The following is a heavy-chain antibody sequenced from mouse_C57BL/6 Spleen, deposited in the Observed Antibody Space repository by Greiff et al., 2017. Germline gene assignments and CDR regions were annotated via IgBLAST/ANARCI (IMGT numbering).Heavy chain of an antibody. J-gene: IGHJ2*01. CDR2: IDPETGGT. Sequence: VQLKESGAELVRPGASVTLSCKASGYTFTDYEMHWVKQTPVHGLEWIGAIDPETGGTAYNQKFKGKAILTADTSSSTAYMELRSLTSEDSAVYYCTRRLDYWGQGTTLTVSS. CDR3: TRRLDY. CDR1: GYTFTDYE. V-gene: IGHV1-15*01.